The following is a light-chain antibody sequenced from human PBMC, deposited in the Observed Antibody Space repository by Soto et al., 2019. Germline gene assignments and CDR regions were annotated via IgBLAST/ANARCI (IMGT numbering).Light chain of an antibody. CDR3: QQRSNWLSIT. J-gene: IGKJ5*01. Sequence: EIVLTQSPATLSLSPGERATLSCRASQSISSYLAWYQQKPGQAPRLPIYDASTRASGIPARFSGSGSGTDFTLTISSLEPEDFAVYYCQQRSNWLSITFGQGTRLEIK. CDR2: DAS. V-gene: IGKV3-11*01. CDR1: QSISSY.